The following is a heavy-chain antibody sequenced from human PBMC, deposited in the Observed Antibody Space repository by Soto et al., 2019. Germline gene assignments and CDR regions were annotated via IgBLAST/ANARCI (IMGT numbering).Heavy chain of an antibody. J-gene: IGHJ4*02. CDR2: IYSSGGT. CDR1: GGSISNYY. Sequence: SETLSLTCTFSGGSISNYYWAWVRQPPEKTREWIGHIYSSGGTNYNPSLKSRVTIPIDMSKNQFSLKLTSVTAADTAVYYCARRGFFYNWGQGTLVTVSS. V-gene: IGHV4-4*09. CDR3: ARRGFFYN.